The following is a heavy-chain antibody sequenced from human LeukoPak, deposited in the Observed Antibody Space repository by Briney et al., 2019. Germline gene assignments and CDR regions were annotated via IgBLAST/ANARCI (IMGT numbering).Heavy chain of an antibody. CDR3: ARALPRSGYYDILTGYYFDAFDI. V-gene: IGHV4-59*01. D-gene: IGHD3-9*01. CDR2: IYYWGST. J-gene: IGHJ3*02. Sequence: SETLSLTCTCSGGSISSYYLSWIRQPPGKGLEWMGYIYYWGSTSYNPSLKSRVTISVDTYKNQFSLKLSSVTSADTAVYYCARALPRSGYYDILTGYYFDAFDIWGQGTMVTVSS. CDR1: GGSISSYY.